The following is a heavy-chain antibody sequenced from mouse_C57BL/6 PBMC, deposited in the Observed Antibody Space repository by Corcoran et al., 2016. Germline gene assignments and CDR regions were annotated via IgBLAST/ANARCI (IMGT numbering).Heavy chain of an antibody. D-gene: IGHD1-1*01. CDR1: GYTFTTYG. V-gene: IGHV9-3*01. J-gene: IGHJ2*01. CDR3: APHYYGSREP. CDR2: INTYSGVP. Sequence: QIQFVQSGPELKKPGETVKISCTASGYTFTTYGMSWVKQAPGKGLKWMGWINTYSGVPTYADDFKGRFAFSLETSASTAYLQINNLKNEDTATYFCAPHYYGSREPWGQGTTLTVSS.